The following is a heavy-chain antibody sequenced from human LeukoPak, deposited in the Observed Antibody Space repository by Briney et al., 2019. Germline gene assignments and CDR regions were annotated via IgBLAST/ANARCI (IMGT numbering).Heavy chain of an antibody. CDR3: AREAGYNWNYWAYGMDV. CDR2: IKQDGSEK. Sequence: GGSLRLSCAASGFTFSSYWMSWVRQAPGMGLEWVANIKQDGSEKYYVDSVKGRFTISRDNAKNSLYLQMNSLRAEDTAVYYCAREAGYNWNYWAYGMDVWGQGTTVTVSS. J-gene: IGHJ6*02. CDR1: GFTFSSYW. V-gene: IGHV3-7*03. D-gene: IGHD1-7*01.